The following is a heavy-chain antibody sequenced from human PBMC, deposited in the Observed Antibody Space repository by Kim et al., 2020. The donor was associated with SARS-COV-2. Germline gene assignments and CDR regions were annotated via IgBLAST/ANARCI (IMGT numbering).Heavy chain of an antibody. J-gene: IGHJ4*02. D-gene: IGHD2-21*01. Sequence: SETLSLTCTVSGGSISSGDYYWSWIRQPPGKGLVWIAYFYYSGKTYYNPSLKSRVTISVDTSKNQFSLKLSSVTAADTAVYYCARCHGGACLFDYWGQGT. CDR2: FYYSGKT. CDR3: ARCHGGACLFDY. CDR1: GGSISSGDYY. V-gene: IGHV4-30-4*01.